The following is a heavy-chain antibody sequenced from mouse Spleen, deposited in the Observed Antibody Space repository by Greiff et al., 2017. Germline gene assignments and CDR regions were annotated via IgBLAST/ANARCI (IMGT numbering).Heavy chain of an antibody. CDR1: GFNIKDDY. CDR3: TTHYYYGSSYEDYYAMDY. D-gene: IGHD1-1*01. J-gene: IGHJ4*01. CDR2: IDPENGDT. Sequence: VQLQQSGAELVRPGASVKLSCTASGFNIKDDYMHWVKQRPEQGLEWIGWIDPENGDTEYASKFQGKATITADTSSNTAYLQLSSLTSEDTAVYYCTTHYYYGSSYEDYYAMDYWGQGTSVTVSS. V-gene: IGHV14-4*01.